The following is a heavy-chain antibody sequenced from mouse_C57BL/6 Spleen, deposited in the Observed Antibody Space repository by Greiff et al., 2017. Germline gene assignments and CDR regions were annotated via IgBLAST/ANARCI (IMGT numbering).Heavy chain of an antibody. Sequence: QVQLQQSGAELVKPGASVKLSCKASGYTFTEYTIHWVKQRSGQGLEWIGWFYPGSGSIKYNEKFKDKATLTADKSSSTGYMELSRLTSEDAAVYFVARHEATTVVARWYVDVWGTGTTVTVSS. CDR3: ARHEATTVVARWYVDV. J-gene: IGHJ1*03. CDR1: GYTFTEYT. V-gene: IGHV1-62-2*01. CDR2: FYPGSGSI. D-gene: IGHD1-1*01.